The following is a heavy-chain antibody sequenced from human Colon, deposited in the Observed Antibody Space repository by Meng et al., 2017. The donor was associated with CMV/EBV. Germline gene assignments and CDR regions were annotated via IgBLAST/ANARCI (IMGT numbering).Heavy chain of an antibody. D-gene: IGHD3-22*01. CDR2: IKQDGSEK. Sequence: GGSLRLSCAVSGFTFSSSWMCWVRQAPGKGLEWVANIKQDGSEKYYVDSVKGRFTISRDNTKNSLYLQMNSLRAEDTAVYYCARDKSARDSSAYDYWGQGTLVTVSS. CDR1: GFTFSSSW. J-gene: IGHJ4*02. CDR3: ARDKSARDSSAYDY. V-gene: IGHV3-7*01.